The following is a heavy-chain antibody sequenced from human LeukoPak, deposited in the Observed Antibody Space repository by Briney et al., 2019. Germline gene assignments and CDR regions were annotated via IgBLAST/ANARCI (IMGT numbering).Heavy chain of an antibody. V-gene: IGHV4-59*01. CDR1: GGPISTNY. Sequence: SETLSLTCTVAGGPISTNYWSWIQQPPGDGLEWIGYIYYSGSTNYNGTLKSRVSISVDTSKNQFSLKLTSVTAADTGVYYCARVSFYGAGSYRYFDYLGQGTLVTVSS. J-gene: IGHJ4*02. CDR2: IYYSGST. D-gene: IGHD3-10*01. CDR3: ARVSFYGAGSYRYFDY.